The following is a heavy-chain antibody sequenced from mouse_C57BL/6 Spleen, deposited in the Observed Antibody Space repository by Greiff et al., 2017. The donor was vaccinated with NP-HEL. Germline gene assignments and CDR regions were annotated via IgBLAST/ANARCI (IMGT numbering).Heavy chain of an antibody. J-gene: IGHJ3*01. CDR2: IDPSDSYT. D-gene: IGHD1-1*01. CDR3: ASRGSTVDAWFAY. V-gene: IGHV1-69*01. CDR1: GYTFTSYW. Sequence: QVQLKESGAELVMPGASVKLSCKASGYTFTSYWMHWVKQRPGQGLEWIGEIDPSDSYTNYNQKFKGKSTLTVDKSSSTAYMQLSSLTSEDSAVYYCASRGSTVDAWFAYWGQGTLVTVSA.